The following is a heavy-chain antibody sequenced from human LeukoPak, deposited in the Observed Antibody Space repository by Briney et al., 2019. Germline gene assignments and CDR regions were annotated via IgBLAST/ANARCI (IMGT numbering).Heavy chain of an antibody. CDR3: ARVLETDCRGGSCYSGLDY. Sequence: GGSLRLSCAASGITFSSYSMTWIRQAPGKGLERVSSISRTGSYIYYADSVKGRFTISRDNAQNSLYLQMNSLRVEDTAVYYCARVLETDCRGGSCYSGLDYWGQGTLVTVSS. J-gene: IGHJ4*02. D-gene: IGHD2-15*01. CDR1: GITFSSYS. V-gene: IGHV3-21*01. CDR2: ISRTGSYI.